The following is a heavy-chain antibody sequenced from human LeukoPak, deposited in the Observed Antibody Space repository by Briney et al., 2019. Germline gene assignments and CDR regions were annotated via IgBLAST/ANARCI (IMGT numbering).Heavy chain of an antibody. D-gene: IGHD2-2*01. CDR2: IYTSGST. CDR1: GGSISSYY. CDR3: AKDIVVVPAARRDRKQQLVS. J-gene: IGHJ4*02. V-gene: IGHV4-4*07. Sequence: SETLSLTCTVSGGSISSYYWSWIRQPAGKGLEWIGRIYTSGSTNYNPSLKSRGTMSVDTSKNQFSLKLSSVTAADTAVYYCAKDIVVVPAARRDRKQQLVSWGQGTLVTVSS.